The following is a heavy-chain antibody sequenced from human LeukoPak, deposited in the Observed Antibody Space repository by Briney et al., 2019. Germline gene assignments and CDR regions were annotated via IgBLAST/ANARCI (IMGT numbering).Heavy chain of an antibody. V-gene: IGHV1-8*01. CDR2: MNPNSGNT. CDR1: GYTFTSYD. CDR3: ARYDYGDYDYAFDI. J-gene: IGHJ3*02. Sequence: GASVKVSCKASGYTFTSYDINWVRQATGQGLEWMGWMNPNSGNTGYAQKFQGRVTVTRNTSISTAYMELSSLRSEDTAVYYCARYDYGDYDYAFDIWGQGTMVTVSS. D-gene: IGHD4-17*01.